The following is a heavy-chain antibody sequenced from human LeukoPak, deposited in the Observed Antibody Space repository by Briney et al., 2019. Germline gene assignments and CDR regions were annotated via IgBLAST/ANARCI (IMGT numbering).Heavy chain of an antibody. CDR1: GFTFDDYA. J-gene: IGHJ4*02. Sequence: PGGSLRLSCVASGFTFDDYAMHWVRQVPGKGPEWVSGISWNSGSIGYADSVKGRFTISRDNARNFLYLQMNSLRVDDTALYYCAKSQTTVTKPFDYWGQGIAVTVSS. CDR3: AKSQTTVTKPFDY. CDR2: ISWNSGSI. D-gene: IGHD4-17*01. V-gene: IGHV3-9*01.